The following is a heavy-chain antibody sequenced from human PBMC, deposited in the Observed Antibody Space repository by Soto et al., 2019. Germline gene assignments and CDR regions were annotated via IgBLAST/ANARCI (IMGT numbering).Heavy chain of an antibody. V-gene: IGHV3-23*01. CDR2: ISGSGGST. CDR1: GFTFSSHA. Sequence: PGGSLRLSCAASGFTFSSHAMSWVRQAPGKGLEWVSVISGSGGSTYYADTVKGRFTISRDNSKNTLYLQMNSLRAEDTAVYYCAKDKTSYSPRIDYFDYWGQGTLVTVSS. J-gene: IGHJ4*02. CDR3: AKDKTSYSPRIDYFDY. D-gene: IGHD4-4*01.